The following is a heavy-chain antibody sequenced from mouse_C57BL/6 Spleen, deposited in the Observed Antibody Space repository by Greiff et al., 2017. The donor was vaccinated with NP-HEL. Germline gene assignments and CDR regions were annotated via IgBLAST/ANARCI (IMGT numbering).Heavy chain of an antibody. CDR3: ARRVLRDWDFDV. CDR1: GFSFTSYG. Sequence: VKLVESGPGLVQPSPSLSITCTASGFSFTSYGVHWVRQSPGKGLEWLGGIWSGGSTDYNAAFIFRLSISKDNSKIQVFFKMNSLQADDTAIYYCARRVLRDWDFDVWGTGTTVTVSS. D-gene: IGHD1-1*01. CDR2: IWSGGST. J-gene: IGHJ1*03. V-gene: IGHV2-2*01.